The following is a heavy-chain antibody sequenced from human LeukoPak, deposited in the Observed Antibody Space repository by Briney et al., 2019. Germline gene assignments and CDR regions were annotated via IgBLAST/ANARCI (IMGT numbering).Heavy chain of an antibody. V-gene: IGHV1-18*01. CDR2: ISAYSGNT. CDR1: GYTFTSYG. Sequence: ASVKVSCKASGYTFTSYGISWVRQAPGQGLERMGWISAYSGNTNYAQKLQGRVTMTTDTSTSTAYMELRSLRSDDTAVYYCARDRKTGIAAEWGQGTLVTVSS. J-gene: IGHJ4*02. CDR3: ARDRKTGIAAE. D-gene: IGHD6-13*01.